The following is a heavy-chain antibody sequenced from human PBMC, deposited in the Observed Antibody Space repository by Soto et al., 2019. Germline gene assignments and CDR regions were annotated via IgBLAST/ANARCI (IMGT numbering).Heavy chain of an antibody. CDR1: GYSFTSYY. D-gene: IGHD2-15*01. CDR3: ARDAGYCSGGSCYPEDTTTVDY. J-gene: IGHJ4*02. CDR2: INPSGGST. V-gene: IGHV1-46*01. Sequence: GASVKVSCKASGYSFTSYYMHWVRQAPGQGLEWMGIINPSGGSTSYAQKFQGRVTMTRDTSTSTVYMELRSLRSDDTAVYYCARDAGYCSGGSCYPEDTTTVDYWGQGTLVTVSS.